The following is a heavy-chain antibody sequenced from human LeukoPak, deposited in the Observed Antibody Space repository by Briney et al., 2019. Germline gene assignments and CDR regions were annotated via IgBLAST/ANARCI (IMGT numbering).Heavy chain of an antibody. CDR2: ISGDGGST. D-gene: IGHD3-10*01. J-gene: IGHJ4*02. V-gene: IGHV3-64D*06. CDR1: GFSFSTFA. Sequence: PGGSLRLSCSASGFSFSTFAMHWVRQAPGKGLEYVSTISGDGGSTYYADSVKGRFTISRGNSRNTLFLQMSSLRAEDTAVYYCVKDRGQGYYFDYWGQGTLVTVSS. CDR3: VKDRGQGYYFDY.